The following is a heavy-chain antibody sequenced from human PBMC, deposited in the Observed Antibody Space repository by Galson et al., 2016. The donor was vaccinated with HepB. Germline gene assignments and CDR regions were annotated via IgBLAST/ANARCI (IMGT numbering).Heavy chain of an antibody. V-gene: IGHV3-21*01. CDR3: ARDRSIFGVVVGDYYFDS. Sequence: SLRLSCAASGFTFSSYSMNWLRQAPGKGLEWVSSIISSGTYFYYDDSVQGRFTISRDNAKNSLYLQMANLTAGDTAVYYCARDRSIFGVVVGDYYFDSWGQGTLVSVSS. D-gene: IGHD3-3*01. CDR1: GFTFSSYS. J-gene: IGHJ4*02. CDR2: IISSGTYF.